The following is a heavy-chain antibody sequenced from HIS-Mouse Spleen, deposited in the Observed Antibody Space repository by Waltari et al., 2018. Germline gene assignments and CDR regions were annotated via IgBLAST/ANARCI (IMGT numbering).Heavy chain of an antibody. CDR1: GFTFSSQG. Sequence: QVQLVESGGGVVQPGRSLRLSCAASGFTFSSQGMHWVRQAPGKGLEWVAVIWYDGSNKYYADSVKGRFTISRDNSKNTLYLQMNSLRAEDTAVYYCAKDRRSSSWDAFDIWGQGTMVTVSS. D-gene: IGHD6-13*01. CDR3: AKDRRSSSWDAFDI. J-gene: IGHJ3*02. V-gene: IGHV3-33*06. CDR2: IWYDGSNK.